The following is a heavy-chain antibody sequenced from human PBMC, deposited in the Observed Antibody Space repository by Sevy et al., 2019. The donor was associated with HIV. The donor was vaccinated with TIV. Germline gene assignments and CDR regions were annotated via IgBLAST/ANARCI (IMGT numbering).Heavy chain of an antibody. J-gene: IGHJ3*02. CDR1: GFTFSSYW. Sequence: GGSLRLSCAASGFTFSSYWMHWVRQAPGKGLVWGSRINSDGSSTSYADSVKGRFTISRDNAKNTLYLQMNSLRAEDTAVYYCARAKGYSSGWYEVDAFDIWGQGTMVTVSS. V-gene: IGHV3-74*01. D-gene: IGHD6-19*01. CDR2: INSDGSST. CDR3: ARAKGYSSGWYEVDAFDI.